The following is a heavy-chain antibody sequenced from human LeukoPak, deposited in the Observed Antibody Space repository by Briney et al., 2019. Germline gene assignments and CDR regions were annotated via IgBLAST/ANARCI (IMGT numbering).Heavy chain of an antibody. CDR3: ARDQWYGGRPWGFDY. V-gene: IGHV3-11*06. D-gene: IGHD4-23*01. J-gene: IGHJ4*02. Sequence: PGGSLRLSCAASGFTFSDYYMSWIRQAPGKGLEWVSSISSSSTYIYYADSVKGRFTISRDNAKNSLYLQMNSLRAEDTAVYYCARDQWYGGRPWGFDYWGQGTPVTVSS. CDR2: ISSSSTYI. CDR1: GFTFSDYY.